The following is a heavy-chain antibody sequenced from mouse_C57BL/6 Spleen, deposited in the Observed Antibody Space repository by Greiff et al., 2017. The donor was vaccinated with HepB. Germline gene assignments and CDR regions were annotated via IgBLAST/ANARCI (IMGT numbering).Heavy chain of an antibody. CDR1: GYTFTDYE. J-gene: IGHJ2*01. V-gene: IGHV1-15*01. D-gene: IGHD1-1*01. CDR2: IDPETGGT. Sequence: VQRVESGAELVRPGASVTLSCKASGYTFTDYEMHWVKQTPVHGLEWIGAIDPETGGTAYNQKFKGKAILTADKSSSTAYMELRSLTSEDSAVSYCTRITTVVAPLDYWGQGTTLTVSS. CDR3: TRITTVVAPLDY.